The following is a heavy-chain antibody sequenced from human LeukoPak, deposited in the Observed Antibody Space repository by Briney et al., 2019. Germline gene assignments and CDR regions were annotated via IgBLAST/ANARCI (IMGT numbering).Heavy chain of an antibody. Sequence: SETLSLTCSVSGGSISSYYWSWIRQPPGKGLEWIGYIYYSGSTNYNPSLKSRVTISVDTSKNQFSLKLSSVTAADTAVYYCASERYSSGWLDYWGQGTLVTVSS. V-gene: IGHV4-59*01. CDR3: ASERYSSGWLDY. CDR2: IYYSGST. D-gene: IGHD6-19*01. J-gene: IGHJ4*02. CDR1: GGSISSYY.